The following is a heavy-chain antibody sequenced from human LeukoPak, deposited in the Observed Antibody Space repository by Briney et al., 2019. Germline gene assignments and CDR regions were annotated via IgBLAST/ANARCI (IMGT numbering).Heavy chain of an antibody. Sequence: GGSLRLSCAASGFTFSSYGMRWVRQAPGKGLEWVAFIRYDGSNKYYADSVKGRFTISRDNSKNTLYLQMNSLRAEDTAVYYCARSRGYGYYMDVWGKGTTVTISS. V-gene: IGHV3-30*02. D-gene: IGHD3-22*01. CDR1: GFTFSSYG. CDR2: IRYDGSNK. J-gene: IGHJ6*03. CDR3: ARSRGYGYYMDV.